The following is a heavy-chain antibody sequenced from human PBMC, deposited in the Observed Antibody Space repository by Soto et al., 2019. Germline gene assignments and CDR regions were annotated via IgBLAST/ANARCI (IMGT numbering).Heavy chain of an antibody. CDR1: GYTFTSYD. D-gene: IGHD6-19*01. Sequence: ASVKVSCKASGYTFTSYDINWVRQAPGQGLEWMGWISAYNGNTNYVQKLQGRVTMTTDTSTSTAYMELRSLRSDDTAVYYCAARYSNGPWDWFDPWGQGTLVTVSS. CDR3: AARYSNGPWDWFDP. V-gene: IGHV1-18*01. CDR2: ISAYNGNT. J-gene: IGHJ5*02.